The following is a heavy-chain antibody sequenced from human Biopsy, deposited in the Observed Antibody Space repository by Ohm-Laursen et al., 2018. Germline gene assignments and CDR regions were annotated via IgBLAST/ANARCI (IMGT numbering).Heavy chain of an antibody. CDR1: GGSFTGHY. D-gene: IGHD4-23*01. CDR2: ISHIGYT. V-gene: IGHV4-59*11. J-gene: IGHJ1*01. Sequence: GTLSLTCAVSGGSFTGHYWTWIRQPPGKGLEWIGHISHIGYTSYKSSLKSRVTISLDTSRKHFSLRLTSLAAADTAVYYCARGSNEYGGLYFPHWGQGTLVTVSS. CDR3: ARGSNEYGGLYFPH.